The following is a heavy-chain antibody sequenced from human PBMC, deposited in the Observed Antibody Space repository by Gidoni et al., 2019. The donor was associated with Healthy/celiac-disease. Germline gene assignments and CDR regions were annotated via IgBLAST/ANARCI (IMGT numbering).Heavy chain of an antibody. V-gene: IGHV3-33*01. D-gene: IGHD5-12*01. CDR1: GFTFSSYG. CDR2: IWYDGSNK. CDR3: ATLPYGYNSRSDNYYFDY. Sequence: GFTFSSYGMHWVRQAPGKGLEWVAVIWYDGSNKYYADSVKGRFTISRDNSKNTLYLQMNSLRAEDTAVYYCATLPYGYNSRSDNYYFDYWGQGTLVTVSS. J-gene: IGHJ4*02.